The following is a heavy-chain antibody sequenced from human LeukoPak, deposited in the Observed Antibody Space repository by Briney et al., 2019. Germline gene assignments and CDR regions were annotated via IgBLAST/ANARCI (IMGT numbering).Heavy chain of an antibody. D-gene: IGHD5-18*01. J-gene: IGHJ4*02. CDR1: GGTFSSYA. V-gene: IGHV1-69*01. Sequence: RASVKVSCKASGGTFSSYAISWVRQAPGQGLEWMGGIIPIFGTANYAQKFQGRVTITADESTSTAYMELSSLRSEDTAVYYCARRDSYGYFDYWGQGTLVTVSS. CDR2: IIPIFGTA. CDR3: ARRDSYGYFDY.